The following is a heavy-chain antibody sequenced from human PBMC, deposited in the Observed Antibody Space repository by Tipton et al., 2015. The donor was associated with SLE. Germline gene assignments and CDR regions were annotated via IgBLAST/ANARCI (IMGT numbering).Heavy chain of an antibody. V-gene: IGHV3-74*01. CDR3: AREVVVPAAIRDSYIMAV. D-gene: IGHD2-2*01. CDR2: INSDGSTT. Sequence: FLRLSCAASGFTFSSYWMHWVRQAPGKGLVWVSHINSDGSTTSYADSVKGRFTISRDNAKNTLYLQMNSLRAEDTAVYFCAREVVVPAAIRDSYIMAVWGQGTTVTVSS. J-gene: IGHJ6*02. CDR1: GFTFSSYW.